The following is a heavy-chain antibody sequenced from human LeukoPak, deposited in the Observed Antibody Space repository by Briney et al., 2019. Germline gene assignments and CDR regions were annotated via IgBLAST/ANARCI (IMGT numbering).Heavy chain of an antibody. V-gene: IGHV3-74*01. D-gene: IGHD1-14*01. J-gene: IGHJ4*02. CDR1: GFTFSSYP. CDR3: ARSNQADDY. CDR2: INPGGSSI. Sequence: GGSLRLSCAASGFTFSSYPMSWVRQVPGKGLVWVARINPGGSSITYADSVKGRFTISRDNAKNTLYLQMDSLRAEDTGVYYCARSNQADDYWGQGTLVTVSS.